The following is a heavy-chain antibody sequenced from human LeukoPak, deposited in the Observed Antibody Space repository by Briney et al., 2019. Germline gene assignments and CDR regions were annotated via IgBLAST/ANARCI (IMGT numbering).Heavy chain of an antibody. CDR1: GGSISSSSHY. CDR3: VRYVVSGSGIYYFDY. Sequence: PSETLSLTCTVSGGSISSSSHYWIWIRPPPGVGLEWFASVYYSGRTYYNPSPTRRVPISVDTSKNKLPLTLSYVTAAATAVFYCVRYVVSGSGIYYFDYWGQGTLVTVSS. J-gene: IGHJ4*02. V-gene: IGHV4-39*01. D-gene: IGHD3-10*01. CDR2: VYYSGRT.